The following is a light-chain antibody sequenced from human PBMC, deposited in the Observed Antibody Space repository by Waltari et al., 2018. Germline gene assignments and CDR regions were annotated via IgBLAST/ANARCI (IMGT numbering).Light chain of an antibody. CDR3: SSYTSSGTVI. V-gene: IGLV2-14*03. Sequence: QSALTHPASVSGSPGQSITISCTGTGSAVASYVYVSWYQQHPGKGPKLMIFDVSNRPSGVSNRFSGSKSGNTASLTISGLQAEDEADYYCSSYTSSGTVIFGGGTKLTVL. J-gene: IGLJ2*01. CDR2: DVS. CDR1: GSAVASYVY.